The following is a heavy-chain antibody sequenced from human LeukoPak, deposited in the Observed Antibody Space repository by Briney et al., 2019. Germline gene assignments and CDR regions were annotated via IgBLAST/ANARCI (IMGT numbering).Heavy chain of an antibody. D-gene: IGHD6-19*01. CDR2: ISSSSSYI. CDR1: GFTFSSYS. V-gene: IGHV3-21*01. Sequence: GGSLRLSCAASGFTFSSYSMNWVRQAPGKGLEWVSSISSSSSYIYYADSVKGRFTISRDNAKNSLYLQMNSLRAEGTAVYYCARAPGYSSGWYSFDYWGQGTLVTVSS. CDR3: ARAPGYSSGWYSFDY. J-gene: IGHJ4*02.